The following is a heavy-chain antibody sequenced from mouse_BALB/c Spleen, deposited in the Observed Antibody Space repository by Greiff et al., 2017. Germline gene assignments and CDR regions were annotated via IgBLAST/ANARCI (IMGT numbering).Heavy chain of an antibody. CDR2: ISSGSSTI. J-gene: IGHJ1*01. CDR1: GFTFSSFG. D-gene: IGHD1-1*01. CDR3: ARVITNYWYFDV. V-gene: IGHV5-17*02. Sequence: EVPRVESGGGLVQPGGSRKLSCAASGFTFSSFGMHWVRQAPEKGLEWVAYISSGSSTIYYADTVKGRFTISRDNPKNTLFLQMTSLRSEDTAMYYCARVITNYWYFDVWGAGTTVTVSS.